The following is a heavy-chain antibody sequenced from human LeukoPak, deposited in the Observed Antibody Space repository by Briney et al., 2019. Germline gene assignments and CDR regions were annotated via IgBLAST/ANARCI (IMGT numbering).Heavy chain of an antibody. CDR3: ARRGITMVRGVYYYYYMDV. CDR2: INHSGST. J-gene: IGHJ6*03. CDR1: GGSFSGYY. V-gene: IGHV4-34*01. D-gene: IGHD3-10*01. Sequence: SETLSLTCAVCGGSFSGYYWSWIRQPPGKGLEWIGEINHSGSTNYNPSLKSRVTISVDTSKNQFSLKLSSVTAADTAVYYCARRGITMVRGVYYYYYMDVWGKGTTVTISS.